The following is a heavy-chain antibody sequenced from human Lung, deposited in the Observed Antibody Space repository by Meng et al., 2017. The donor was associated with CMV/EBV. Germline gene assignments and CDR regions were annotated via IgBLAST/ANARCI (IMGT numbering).Heavy chain of an antibody. CDR2: ITSETSNSRHI. V-gene: IGHV3-21*01. CDR1: GFSFNGYS. Sequence: GGSRRLSCAVSGFSFNGYSMNWVRQAPGKGLEWVSSITSETSNSRHIYYADAVKGRVTITRANSNYSLYLQMNRLRAEDTDVDYCERAGSAWRYKQQLHYGLDVWGQGTXVTVSS. CDR3: ERAGSAWRYKQQLHYGLDV. J-gene: IGHJ6*02. D-gene: IGHD6-13*01.